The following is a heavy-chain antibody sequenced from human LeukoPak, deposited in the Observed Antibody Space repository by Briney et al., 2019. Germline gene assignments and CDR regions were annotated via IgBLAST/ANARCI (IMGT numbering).Heavy chain of an antibody. D-gene: IGHD2-2*02. CDR2: IRYDGSNK. CDR1: GLTFSGYG. V-gene: IGHV3-30*02. Sequence: GGSLRLSCAASGLTFSGYGMHWVRQAPGKGLEWVAFIRYDGSNKYYADSVKGRFTISRDNSKKRLYLQMNSLRAEDTAVYYCARESFLGYCSSTSCYRNDDAFDIWGQGTMVTVSS. J-gene: IGHJ3*02. CDR3: ARESFLGYCSSTSCYRNDDAFDI.